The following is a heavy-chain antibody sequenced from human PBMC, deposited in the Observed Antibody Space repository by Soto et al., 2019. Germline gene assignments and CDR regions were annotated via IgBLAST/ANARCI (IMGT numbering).Heavy chain of an antibody. V-gene: IGHV3-7*04. J-gene: IGHJ4*02. D-gene: IGHD6-19*01. CDR3: ARVGTGIAVAGTLDDY. Sequence: EVQLVESGGGLVQPGGSLRLSCAASGFTFSSYWMSWVRQAPGKGLEWVANIKQDGSEKYYVDSVKGRFTISRDNAKKSLYLQMNSLRAEDTAVYYCARVGTGIAVAGTLDDYWGQGTLVTVSS. CDR2: IKQDGSEK. CDR1: GFTFSSYW.